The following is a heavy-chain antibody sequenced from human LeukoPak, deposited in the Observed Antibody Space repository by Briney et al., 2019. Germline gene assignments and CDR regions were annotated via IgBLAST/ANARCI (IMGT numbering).Heavy chain of an antibody. J-gene: IGHJ4*02. CDR3: ARHFRPARRVFDY. D-gene: IGHD6-6*01. V-gene: IGHV4-59*08. CDR1: GGSISSYY. Sequence: SETLSLTCTVSGGSISSYYWSWIRQPPGKGLEWIGYIYYSGSTNYNPSLKSRVTISVDTSKNQFSLKLSSVTAADTAVYYCARHFRPARRVFDYWGQGTLVTVSS. CDR2: IYYSGST.